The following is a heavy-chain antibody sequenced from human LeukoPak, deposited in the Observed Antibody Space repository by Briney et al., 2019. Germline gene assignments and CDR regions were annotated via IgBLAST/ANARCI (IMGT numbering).Heavy chain of an antibody. CDR3: ARADPYYYYYMDV. V-gene: IGHV3-7*01. CDR2: LKQDGSEK. Sequence: GVNLRLSCAASSFTFCSYWLSCLRQAPGKGWKRVANLKQDGSEKYYVDSVKGRFTNSRDKDKNALYLQMNGLRAEDTAVYYCARADPYYYYYMDVWGKGTTVTVSS. J-gene: IGHJ6*03. CDR1: SFTFCSYW.